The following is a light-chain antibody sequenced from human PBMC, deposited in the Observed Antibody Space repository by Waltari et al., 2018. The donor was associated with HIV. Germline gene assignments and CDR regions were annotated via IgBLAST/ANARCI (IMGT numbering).Light chain of an antibody. CDR3: SSYTSSSTLDV. J-gene: IGLJ1*01. CDR1: SSDVGGYNY. Sequence: QSALTQPASVSGSPGQSITISCTGPSSDVGGYNYVSWYQQPPGKAPKPMIYEVSSRPSGVSNRFSGSKSGNTASLTISGLQAEDEADYYCSSYTSSSTLDVFGTGTKVTVL. V-gene: IGLV2-14*01. CDR2: EVS.